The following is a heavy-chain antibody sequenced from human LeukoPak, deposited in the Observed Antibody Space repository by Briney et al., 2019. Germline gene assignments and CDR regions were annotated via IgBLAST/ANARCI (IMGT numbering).Heavy chain of an antibody. CDR1: GFTFSNYN. V-gene: IGHV3-69-1*01. D-gene: IGHD2-15*01. J-gene: IGHJ3*02. CDR2: ISSSSTI. Sequence: GGSLRLSCAASGFTFSNYNINWVRQAPGKGLEWLSYISSSSTIYYAHSVKGRFTISRDNAKNSLYLQMNSLRDEDTAVYYCARVVVAANPDAFDIWGQGTMVTVSS. CDR3: ARVVVAANPDAFDI.